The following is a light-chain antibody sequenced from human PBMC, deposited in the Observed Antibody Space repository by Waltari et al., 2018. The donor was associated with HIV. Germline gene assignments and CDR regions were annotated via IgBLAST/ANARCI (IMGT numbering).Light chain of an antibody. V-gene: IGKV3-20*01. CDR2: GAS. CDR1: QSVPSNY. J-gene: IGKJ2*01. CDR3: HQYGGSWGA. Sequence: VVLTQSPGTLSLSPGERVTLSCRASQSVPSNYLAWYQHKPGQAPRLLIYGASSRATGISDRFTGSGFGTDFSLTISRLEPEDVAMYYCHQYGGSWGAFGQGTKVEI.